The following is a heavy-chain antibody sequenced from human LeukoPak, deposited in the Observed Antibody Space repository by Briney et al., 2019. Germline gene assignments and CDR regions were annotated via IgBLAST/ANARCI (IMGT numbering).Heavy chain of an antibody. Sequence: GGSLRLSCAASGFTFSSYSMNWVRQAPGKGLEWVSYISSSSSTIYYADSVKGRSTISRDKAKNSLYLQMNSLRAEDTAVYYCAELGITMIGGVWGKGTTVTISS. CDR3: AELGITMIGGV. CDR2: ISSSSSTI. D-gene: IGHD3-10*02. J-gene: IGHJ6*04. CDR1: GFTFSSYS. V-gene: IGHV3-48*01.